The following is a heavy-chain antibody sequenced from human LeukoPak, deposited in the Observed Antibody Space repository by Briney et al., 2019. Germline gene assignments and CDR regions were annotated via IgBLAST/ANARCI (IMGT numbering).Heavy chain of an antibody. Sequence: PGGSLRLSCAASGFTFSSYGMHWVRQAPGKGLEWVAFIRYDGSNKYYADSVKGRFTISRDNSKNTLYLQMNSLRAEDTAVYYCAKDLLYYDSSGYWGQGTMVTVSS. CDR2: IRYDGSNK. CDR1: GFTFSSYG. CDR3: AKDLLYYDSSGY. D-gene: IGHD3-22*01. J-gene: IGHJ3*01. V-gene: IGHV3-30*02.